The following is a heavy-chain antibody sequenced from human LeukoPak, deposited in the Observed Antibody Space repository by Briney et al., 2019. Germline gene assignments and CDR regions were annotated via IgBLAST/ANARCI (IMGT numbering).Heavy chain of an antibody. CDR1: GFTFSSYW. D-gene: IGHD2-21*02. J-gene: IGHJ3*02. Sequence: GGSLRLSCAASGFTFSSYWMSWVRQAPGKGLEWVANIKQDGSEKYYVDSVKGRFTISRDNAKNSLYLQMNSLRAEDTAVYYCAIPTARPRDDAFDIWGQGTMVTVSS. CDR3: AIPTARPRDDAFDI. V-gene: IGHV3-7*01. CDR2: IKQDGSEK.